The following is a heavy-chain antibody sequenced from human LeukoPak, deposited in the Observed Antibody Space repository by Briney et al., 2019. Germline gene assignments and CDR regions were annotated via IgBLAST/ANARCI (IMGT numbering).Heavy chain of an antibody. CDR2: IYYSGST. CDR3: ARQYDTITPWFDP. D-gene: IGHD3-22*01. CDR1: GGSISSGSYS. Sequence: PSQTLSLTCAVSGGSISSGSYSWSWIRQPPGKGLEWIGYIYYSGSTYYNPSLKSRVTISVDTSKNQFSLKLSSVTAADTAVYYCARQYDTITPWFDPWGQGTLVTVSS. V-gene: IGHV4-30-2*03. J-gene: IGHJ5*02.